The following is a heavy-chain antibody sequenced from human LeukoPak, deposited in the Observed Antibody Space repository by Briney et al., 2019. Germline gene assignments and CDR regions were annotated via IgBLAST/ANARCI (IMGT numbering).Heavy chain of an antibody. Sequence: GGSLGLSCAASGFIFRSYTMSWVRQAPGKGLQWVATISGNGDATYYADSVKGRFTISRDNSESTLHLQMNSLRAEDTAVYYCARYGGATVTDAFDIWGQGTMVTVSS. CDR1: GFIFRSYT. CDR2: ISGNGDAT. D-gene: IGHD3-16*01. J-gene: IGHJ3*02. V-gene: IGHV3-23*01. CDR3: ARYGGATVTDAFDI.